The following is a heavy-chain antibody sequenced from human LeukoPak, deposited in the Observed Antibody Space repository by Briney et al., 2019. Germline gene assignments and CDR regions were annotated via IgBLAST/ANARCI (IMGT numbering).Heavy chain of an antibody. J-gene: IGHJ4*02. V-gene: IGHV1-69*13. Sequence: SVKVSCKASGGTLSSYAISWVRQAPGQGLEWMGGIIPIFGTANYAQKFQGRVTITADESTSTAYMELSSLRSEDTAVYYCARAPYSGSRHAHHSVQDWGQGTLVTVSS. D-gene: IGHD1-26*01. CDR3: ARAPYSGSRHAHHSVQD. CDR1: GGTLSSYA. CDR2: IIPIFGTA.